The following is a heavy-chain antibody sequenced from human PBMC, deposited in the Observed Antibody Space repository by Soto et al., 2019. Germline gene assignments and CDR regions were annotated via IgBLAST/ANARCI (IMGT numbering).Heavy chain of an antibody. CDR2: MNPYSGCT. D-gene: IGHD3-22*01. CDR1: GYTFIYSC. V-gene: IGHV1-2*02. Sequence: ASVKVYCKAAGYTFIYSCIHWVRQAPGQGFEWMGWMNPYSGCTHYAQKFQGRVTMTRDTSTSTVYMELSSLRSEDTAVYYCARDYDDSSGNAFDIWGQGTMVTVSS. J-gene: IGHJ3*02. CDR3: ARDYDDSSGNAFDI.